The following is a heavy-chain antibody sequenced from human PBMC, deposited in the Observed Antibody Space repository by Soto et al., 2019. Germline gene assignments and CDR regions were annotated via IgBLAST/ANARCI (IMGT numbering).Heavy chain of an antibody. D-gene: IGHD6-25*01. V-gene: IGHV5-51*01. CDR2: IYPGDSDT. CDR1: GDMFTRYW. CDR3: ARRGQGSGYYPHRLDV. J-gene: IGHJ6*02. Sequence: GEAFQIRCKGSGDMFTRYWIGGVRQMPGKGLEWMGIIYPGDSDTRYSPSFQGQVTISADKSISTAYLQWSSLKASDTAMYYCARRGQGSGYYPHRLDVWGQGTTVTVSS.